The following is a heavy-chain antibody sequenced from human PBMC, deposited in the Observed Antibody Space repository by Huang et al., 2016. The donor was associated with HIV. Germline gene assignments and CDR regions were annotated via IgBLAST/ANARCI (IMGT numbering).Heavy chain of an antibody. CDR3: ARHFSDYDSSGYTPWDAFDI. D-gene: IGHD3-22*01. J-gene: IGHJ3*02. CDR1: GGSITSSSYY. V-gene: IGHV4-39*01. CDR2: IYYSGST. Sequence: QLQLQGSGPGLVKPSETLSLTCTVSGGSITSSSYYWGWIRQPPGKGLEWVGSIYYSGSTDYNPSLKSRVTVSVDTSKNQFSLKLGAVTAADTAVYYCARHFSDYDSSGYTPWDAFDIWGQGTMVTVSS.